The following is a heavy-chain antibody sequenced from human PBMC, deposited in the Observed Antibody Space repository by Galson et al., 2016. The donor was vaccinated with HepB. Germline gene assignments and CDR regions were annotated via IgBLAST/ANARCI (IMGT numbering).Heavy chain of an antibody. V-gene: IGHV3-23*01. CDR1: GFSFSISG. Sequence: SLRLSCAASGFSFSISGMSWVRQTPGRGLEWVSGITGSGDTTHYADSVKGRFIISRDNSKNTLYLFMNNLRAGDTAVYYCGKQGGFDYWGQGALVTVSS. D-gene: IGHD3-16*01. CDR2: ITGSGDTT. CDR3: GKQGGFDY. J-gene: IGHJ4*02.